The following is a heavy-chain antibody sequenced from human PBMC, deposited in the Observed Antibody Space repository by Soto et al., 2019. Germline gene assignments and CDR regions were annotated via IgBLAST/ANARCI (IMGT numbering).Heavy chain of an antibody. J-gene: IGHJ6*03. CDR1: GGTLSSYT. CDR2: IIPILGIA. D-gene: IGHD2-2*01. Sequence: SVKVSCKASGGTLSSYTISWVRQAPGQGLEWMGRIIPILGIANYAQKFQGRVTITADKSTSTAYMELSSLRFEDTAVYYCARGRRGCSSTSCYEENYYYYYYMDVWGKGTTVTVSS. V-gene: IGHV1-69*02. CDR3: ARGRRGCSSTSCYEENYYYYYYMDV.